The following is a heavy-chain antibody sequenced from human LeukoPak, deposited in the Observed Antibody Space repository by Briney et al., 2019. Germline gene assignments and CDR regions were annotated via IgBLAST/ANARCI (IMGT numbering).Heavy chain of an antibody. CDR3: ARRRKDLNWFDP. J-gene: IGHJ5*02. Sequence: SETLSLTCTVSGASIRSGDFYWGWIRRPPGKGLEWIALINYSGRTFYNPSLESRVTISVDMPKNQFSLRLNSVTAADTAVYYCARRRKDLNWFDPWGQGTLVTVSS. CDR2: INYSGRT. CDR1: GASIRSGDFY. V-gene: IGHV4-39*01.